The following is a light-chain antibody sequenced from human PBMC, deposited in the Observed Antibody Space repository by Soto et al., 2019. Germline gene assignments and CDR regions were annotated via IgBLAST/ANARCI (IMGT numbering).Light chain of an antibody. V-gene: IGKV1-39*01. CDR3: HQSYSTPMYT. Sequence: DIQMTQSPSSLSASVGDRVTITCRASQSISSYLNWYQQKPVKAPKLLIYAASSLQSGVPSRFSGSGSWTNFSITISSLQPEDFSAYYCHQSYSTPMYTFGQGTKLEIK. J-gene: IGKJ2*01. CDR1: QSISSY. CDR2: AAS.